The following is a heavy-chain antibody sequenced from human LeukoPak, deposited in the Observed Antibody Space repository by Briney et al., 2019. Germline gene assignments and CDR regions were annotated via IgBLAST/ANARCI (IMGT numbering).Heavy chain of an antibody. J-gene: IGHJ6*03. CDR1: GGTFSSYA. CDR2: IIPIFGTA. CDR3: ATHDSSGNYYYYYMDV. Sequence: ASVKVPCKASGGTFSSYAISWGRQAPGQGLEWRGGIIPIFGTANYAQKFQGRVTITTDESTSTAYMELSSLRSEDTAVYYCATHDSSGNYYYYYMDVWGKGTTVTVSS. D-gene: IGHD3-22*01. V-gene: IGHV1-69*05.